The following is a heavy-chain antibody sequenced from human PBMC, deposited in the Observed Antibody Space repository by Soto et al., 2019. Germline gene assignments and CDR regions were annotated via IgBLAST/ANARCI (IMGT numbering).Heavy chain of an antibody. CDR1: GGSIKYSY. Sequence: QVQLQESGPGLVKPSETLSLTCTVSGGSIKYSYWTWIRQPPGKGLEWIGYISYTGSANYNASLKSRLTISVDTSKNQFSLKLSSVTAADTALYYCARVNYGDYYYGMDVWGQGTTVTVSS. J-gene: IGHJ6*02. CDR3: ARVNYGDYYYGMDV. CDR2: ISYTGSA. D-gene: IGHD4-17*01. V-gene: IGHV4-59*01.